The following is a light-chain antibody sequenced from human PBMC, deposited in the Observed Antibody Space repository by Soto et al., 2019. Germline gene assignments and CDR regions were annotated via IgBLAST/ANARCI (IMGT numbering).Light chain of an antibody. CDR3: QHYNCYWT. CDR2: KAS. J-gene: IGKJ1*01. CDR1: QSISDL. Sequence: DIQMTQAPSTLSASVGDRVTITCRASQSISDLLAWYQQKPGKAPKLLIYKASSLKSGVPSSFSSSGSGTEFTLAIRSLQPDAFASYYCQHYNCYWTFGEGTQVEIK. V-gene: IGKV1-5*03.